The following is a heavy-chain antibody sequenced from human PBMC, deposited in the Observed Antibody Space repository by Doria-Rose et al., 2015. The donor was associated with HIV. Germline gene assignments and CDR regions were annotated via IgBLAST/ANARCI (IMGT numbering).Heavy chain of an antibody. V-gene: IGHV2-26*01. Sequence: QVTLKESGPVLVKPTETLTLTCTVSGVSLSSPGMGVSWIRQPPGKALEWLANIFSDDDRSYKTSLKSRLTISRAASKSQVVLTMTDMDPVDTATYYCARIKSSRWYHKYYFAFWGQGTLVIVSA. CDR2: IFSDDDR. CDR3: ARIKSSRWYHKYYFAF. D-gene: IGHD6-13*01. J-gene: IGHJ4*02. CDR1: GVSLSSPGMG.